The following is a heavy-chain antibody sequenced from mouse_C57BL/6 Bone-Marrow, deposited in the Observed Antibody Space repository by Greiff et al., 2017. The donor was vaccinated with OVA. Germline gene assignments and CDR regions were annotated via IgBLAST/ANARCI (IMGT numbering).Heavy chain of an antibody. CDR3: ARTWRVITKIFSY. J-gene: IGHJ3*01. CDR2: IWSGGST. V-gene: IGHV2-2*01. Sequence: VQLQQSGPGLVQPSQSLSITCTVSGFSLTSYGVHWVRPSPGKGLEWLGVIWSGGSTDYNAAFISRLSISKDNSKSQVFFKMNSLQADDTAIYYCARTWRVITKIFSYWGQGTLVTVSA. D-gene: IGHD2-4*01. CDR1: GFSLTSYG.